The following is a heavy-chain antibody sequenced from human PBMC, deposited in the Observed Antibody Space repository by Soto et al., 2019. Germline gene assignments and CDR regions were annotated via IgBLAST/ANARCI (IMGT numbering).Heavy chain of an antibody. V-gene: IGHV1-2*04. D-gene: IGHD6-6*01. CDR1: GYTFTGYY. J-gene: IGHJ6*02. CDR2: INPNSGGT. Sequence: GASVKVSCKASGYTFTGYYMHWVRQAPGQGLEWMGWINPNSGGTNYAQKFQGWVTMTRDTSISTAYMELSRLRSDDTAVYYCARDFGSSSGWGRYYYYGMDVWGQGTTVTVSS. CDR3: ARDFGSSSGWGRYYYYGMDV.